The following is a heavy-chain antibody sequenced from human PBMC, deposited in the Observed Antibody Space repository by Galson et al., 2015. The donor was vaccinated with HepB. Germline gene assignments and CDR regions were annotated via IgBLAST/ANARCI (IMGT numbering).Heavy chain of an antibody. Sequence: SLRLSCAASGFTFNYYAMSWVRQAPGKGLEWVSGISGSGGSTYYADSVKGRFTISRDNSKNTLYLQMNSLRAEDTAVYYCAKGGGATKWFPGAYWGQGTLVTVSS. CDR3: AKGGGATKWFPGAY. CDR1: GFTFNYYA. D-gene: IGHD3-10*01. V-gene: IGHV3-23*01. CDR2: ISGSGGST. J-gene: IGHJ4*02.